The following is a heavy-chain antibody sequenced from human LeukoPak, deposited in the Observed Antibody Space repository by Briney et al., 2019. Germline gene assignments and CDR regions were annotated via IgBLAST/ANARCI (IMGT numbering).Heavy chain of an antibody. CDR1: RLTFSGYW. CDR3: ARDPTRGYTYGYGAS. V-gene: IGHV3-7*03. D-gene: IGHD5-18*01. Sequence: GGSLRLSCSASRLTFSGYWMNWFRQAPGKGLEWVAIINHDAGETYYVDSVKGRFTISRDNTKNSVYLQMNSLRADDTAVYFCARDPTRGYTYGYGASWGQGTLVIVSS. CDR2: INHDAGET. J-gene: IGHJ4*02.